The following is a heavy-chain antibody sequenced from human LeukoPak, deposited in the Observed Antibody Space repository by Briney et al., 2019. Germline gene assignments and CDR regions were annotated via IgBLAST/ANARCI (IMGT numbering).Heavy chain of an antibody. Sequence: EDGETIYAQKFQGRVTMTEDTSTDTAYMELSSLRFEDTAVYYCATVGVGVSSSWHMYYFDYWGQGTLVTVSS. J-gene: IGHJ4*02. D-gene: IGHD6-13*01. CDR3: ATVGVGVSSSWHMYYFDY. CDR2: EDGET. V-gene: IGHV1-24*01.